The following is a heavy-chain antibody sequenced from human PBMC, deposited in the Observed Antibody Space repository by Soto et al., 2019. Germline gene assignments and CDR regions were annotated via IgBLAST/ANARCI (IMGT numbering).Heavy chain of an antibody. J-gene: IGHJ4*02. D-gene: IGHD3-10*01. CDR1: GYTFTNFG. V-gene: IGHV1-18*01. Sequence: GASVKVSCKASGYTFTNFGVTWVRRAPGQGLEWMGWISAYTDTPNYAQKFQGRVTMTIDTSTSTAYMDLRSLTSDDTAMYYCARLTNGNYGSGSYQFDYWGQGTLVTVSS. CDR2: ISAYTDTP. CDR3: ARLTNGNYGSGSYQFDY.